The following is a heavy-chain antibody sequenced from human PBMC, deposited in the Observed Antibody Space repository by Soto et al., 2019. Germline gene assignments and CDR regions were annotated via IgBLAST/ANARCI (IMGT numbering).Heavy chain of an antibody. J-gene: IGHJ6*04. CDR2: IRSKANSYAT. D-gene: IGHD2-2*01. CDR3: TSLVVPAAITGVRWDV. Sequence: GGSLRLSCAASGFTFSGSAMHWVRQASGKGLEWVGRIRSKANSYATAYAASVKGRLTISRDDSKNTAYLQMNSLKTEDTAVYYCTSLVVPAAITGVRWDVWGKGTTVTVSS. V-gene: IGHV3-73*01. CDR1: GFTFSGSA.